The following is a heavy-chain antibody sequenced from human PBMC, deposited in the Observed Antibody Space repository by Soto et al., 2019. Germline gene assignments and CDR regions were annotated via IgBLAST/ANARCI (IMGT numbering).Heavy chain of an antibody. CDR3: ARSNHRAAGDWNDVLYGPLDY. V-gene: IGHV3-30-3*01. D-gene: IGHD1-1*01. CDR1: GFTFSSYA. J-gene: IGHJ4*02. Sequence: QVQLVESGGGVVQPGRSLRLSCAASGFTFSSYAMHWVRQAPGKGLEWVAVISYDGSNKYYADSVKGRFTISRDNSKNTLYLQMNSLRAEDTAVYYCARSNHRAAGDWNDVLYGPLDYWGQGTLVTVSS. CDR2: ISYDGSNK.